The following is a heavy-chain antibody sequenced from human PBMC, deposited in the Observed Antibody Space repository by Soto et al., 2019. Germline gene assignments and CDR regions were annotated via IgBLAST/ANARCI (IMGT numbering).Heavy chain of an antibody. D-gene: IGHD3-10*01. J-gene: IGHJ4*02. V-gene: IGHV1-69*13. CDR1: GGTFISYA. Sequence: GASVKVSCKASGGTFISYAISWVRQAPGQGLEWMGGIIPIFGTANYAQKFQGRVTITADESTSTAYMELSSLRSEDTAVYYCARTKYYYGSGSYTDYWGQGTLVTVSS. CDR2: IIPIFGTA. CDR3: ARTKYYYGSGSYTDY.